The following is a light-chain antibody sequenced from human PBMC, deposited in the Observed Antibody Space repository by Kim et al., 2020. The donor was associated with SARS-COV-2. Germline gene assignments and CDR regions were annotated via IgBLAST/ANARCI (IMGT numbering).Light chain of an antibody. CDR1: KLGDKY. J-gene: IGLJ1*01. CDR3: QAWDSSTYF. V-gene: IGLV3-1*01. CDR2: KDS. Sequence: SYELTQPPSVSVSPGQTACITCSGDKLGDKYACWYQHKPGQSPLLVIYKDSKRPSGIPERFSGSNSGNTATLTISGTQAMAEADYYCQAWDSSTYFFGTG.